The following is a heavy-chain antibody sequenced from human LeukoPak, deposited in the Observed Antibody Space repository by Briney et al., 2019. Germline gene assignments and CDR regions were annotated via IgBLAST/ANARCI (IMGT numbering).Heavy chain of an antibody. CDR3: ARHSPLRYSGYDRGIDY. D-gene: IGHD5-12*01. Sequence: SETLSLTCAVYGGSFSGYYWSWIRQPPGKGLEWIGEINHSGSTNYNPSLKSRVTISVDTSKNQFSLKLSSVTAADTAVYYCARHSPLRYSGYDRGIDYWGQGTLVTVSS. J-gene: IGHJ4*02. V-gene: IGHV4-34*01. CDR2: INHSGST. CDR1: GGSFSGYY.